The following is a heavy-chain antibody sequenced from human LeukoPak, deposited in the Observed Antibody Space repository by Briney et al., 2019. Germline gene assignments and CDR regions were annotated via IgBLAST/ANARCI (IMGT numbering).Heavy chain of an antibody. D-gene: IGHD3-10*01. J-gene: IGHJ4*02. CDR3: ASYPTGPGGDY. CDR1: GYTFTGYY. Sequence: ASVKVSCKASGYTFTGYYMHWVRQAPGQGLEWMGWINPNSGGTNYAQKFQGRVTITADESTSTAYMELSSLRSEDTAVYYCASYPTGPGGDYWGQGTLVTVSS. CDR2: INPNSGGT. V-gene: IGHV1-2*02.